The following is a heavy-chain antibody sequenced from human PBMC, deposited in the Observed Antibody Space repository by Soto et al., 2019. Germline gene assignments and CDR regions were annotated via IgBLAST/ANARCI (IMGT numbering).Heavy chain of an antibody. D-gene: IGHD3-9*01. CDR3: ARLGTLYDILTGYYNYYYYYYMDV. CDR2: ISAYTGNT. Sequence: QVQLVQSGAEVKKPGASVKVSCKASGYTFTSYGISWVRQAPGQGLEWMGWISAYTGNTNYAQKLQGRVTMTTDTSTSTAYMELRSLRSDDTAVYYCARLGTLYDILTGYYNYYYYYYMDVWGKGTTVTVSS. CDR1: GYTFTSYG. J-gene: IGHJ6*03. V-gene: IGHV1-18*01.